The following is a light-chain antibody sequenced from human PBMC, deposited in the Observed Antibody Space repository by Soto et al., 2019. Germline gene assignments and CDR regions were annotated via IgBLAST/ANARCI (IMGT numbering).Light chain of an antibody. Sequence: QSALTQPASVSGSPGQSITMSCTGTSSDVGGYNYVSWYQQHPGKAPKLMIYEVNNRPSGVSTRFSGSKSGNTASLTISGLQADDEADYYCSSYTSSITYVFGSGPKVTVL. J-gene: IGLJ1*01. V-gene: IGLV2-14*03. CDR3: SSYTSSITYV. CDR2: EVN. CDR1: SSDVGGYNY.